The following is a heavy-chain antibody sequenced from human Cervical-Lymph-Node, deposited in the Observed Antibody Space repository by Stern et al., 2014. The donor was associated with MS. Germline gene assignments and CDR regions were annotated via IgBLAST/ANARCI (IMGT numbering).Heavy chain of an antibody. CDR3: AREATRIIVGIDY. CDR2: LNPNSDDP. J-gene: IGHJ4*02. V-gene: IGHV1-2*06. D-gene: IGHD2/OR15-2a*01. Sequence: VQLVQSGAKLKKPGASVKVSCEASGYGFTGFFLHWVRQVPGQGLEWLGLLNPNSDDPTCAQDFQDGVALTRYTSISTAYLELSRLTSADTAVYYCAREATRIIVGIDYWGQGTQVTVSS. CDR1: GYGFTGFF.